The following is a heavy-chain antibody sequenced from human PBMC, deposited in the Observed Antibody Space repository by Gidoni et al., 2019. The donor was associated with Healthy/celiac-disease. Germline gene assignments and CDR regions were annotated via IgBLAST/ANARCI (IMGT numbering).Heavy chain of an antibody. CDR3: ARGGKMVLMVYARIPYMDV. V-gene: IGHV4-34*01. Sequence: QVQLQQWGAGLLKPSETLSLTCAVYGGSFSGYYWRWIRQPPGKGLEWIGEINHSGSTNYNPSRKSRVTISGDTSKNQFSLKLSSVTAAYTAVYYCARGGKMVLMVYARIPYMDVWGKGTTVTVSS. CDR1: GGSFSGYY. CDR2: INHSGST. J-gene: IGHJ6*03. D-gene: IGHD2-8*01.